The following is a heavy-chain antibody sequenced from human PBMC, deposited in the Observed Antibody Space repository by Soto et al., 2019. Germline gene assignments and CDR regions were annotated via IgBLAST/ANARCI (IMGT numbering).Heavy chain of an antibody. Sequence: QVQLVESGGGVVQPGRSLRLSCAASGFTFSSYGMHWVRQAPGKGLEWVAVISYDGSNKYYADSVKGRFTISRDNSKNTLYLQMNSLRAEDTAVYYCAGTEAARPENYSYYDIDVWGKGTTVTVSS. J-gene: IGHJ6*03. CDR3: AGTEAARPENYSYYDIDV. CDR1: GFTFSSYG. D-gene: IGHD6-6*01. CDR2: ISYDGSNK. V-gene: IGHV3-30*03.